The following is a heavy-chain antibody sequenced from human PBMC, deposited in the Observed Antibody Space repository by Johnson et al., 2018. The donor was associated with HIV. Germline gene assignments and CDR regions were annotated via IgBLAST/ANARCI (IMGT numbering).Heavy chain of an antibody. CDR3: ARGGAVTRRSADAFDI. CDR2: ISYDGSNK. CDR1: GFTFSSYA. J-gene: IGHJ3*02. D-gene: IGHD4-11*01. V-gene: IGHV3-30-3*01. Sequence: QVQLVESGGGVVQPGRSLRLSCAASGFTFSSYAMHWVRQAPGKGLEWVAVISYDGSNKYYADSVKGRFTISRDNSKNTLYLQMNSLRAEDTAVYYCARGGAVTRRSADAFDIWGQGTMVTVSS.